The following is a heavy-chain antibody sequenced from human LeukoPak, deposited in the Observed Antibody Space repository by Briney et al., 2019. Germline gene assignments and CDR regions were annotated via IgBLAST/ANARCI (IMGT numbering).Heavy chain of an antibody. V-gene: IGHV3-11*01. CDR1: GFTFSDYY. J-gene: IGHJ4*02. CDR3: ARGREVYYYDSSGYIDY. CDR2: ISSSGSTI. Sequence: GGSLRLSCAASGFTFSDYYMSWIHQAPGKGLEWVSYISSSGSTIYYADSVKGRFTISRDNAKNSLYLQMNSLRAEDTAVYYCARGREVYYYDSSGYIDYWGQGTLVTVSS. D-gene: IGHD3-22*01.